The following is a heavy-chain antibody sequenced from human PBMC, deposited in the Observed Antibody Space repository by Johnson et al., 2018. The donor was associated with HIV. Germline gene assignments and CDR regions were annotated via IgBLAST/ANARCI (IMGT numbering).Heavy chain of an antibody. V-gene: IGHV3-30*03. D-gene: IGHD5-18*01. CDR2: VSYDGSNK. Sequence: VQLVESGGGVVQPGGSLRLSCAASIFTFSYYDMHWVRQAPGKGLEWVAVVSYDGSNKYYADSLKGRFTISRDNSKNTLSLEMNSLRAEDTAVYYCTRLPSGYSRDAFDIWGQGTMVTVSS. CDR3: TRLPSGYSRDAFDI. J-gene: IGHJ3*02. CDR1: IFTFSYYD.